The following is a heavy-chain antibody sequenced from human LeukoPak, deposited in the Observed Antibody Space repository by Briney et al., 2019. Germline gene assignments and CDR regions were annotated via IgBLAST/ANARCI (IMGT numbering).Heavy chain of an antibody. D-gene: IGHD1-26*01. CDR1: GVAISSTSYY. Sequence: ASETLSPTCTVSGVAISSTSYYWGWIRQPPGKGLEWIGSIYYSGSTYYNPSLKSRVTISVDTSKNQFSLNLTSVTAADTAVYYCARHPRGGSCDPWGQGTLVTVSS. CDR3: ARHPRGGSCDP. CDR2: IYYSGST. V-gene: IGHV4-39*01. J-gene: IGHJ5*02.